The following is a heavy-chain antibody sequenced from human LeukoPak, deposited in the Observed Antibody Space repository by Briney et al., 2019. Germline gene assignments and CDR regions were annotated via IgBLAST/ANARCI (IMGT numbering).Heavy chain of an antibody. CDR3: ARGRYDFWSGYLVGFDY. CDR2: IYYSGST. V-gene: IGHV4-59*01. D-gene: IGHD3-3*01. J-gene: IGHJ4*02. Sequence: SETLSLTCTVSGGSISSYYWSWIRQPPGKGLEWIGYIYYSGSTNYNPSLKSRVTISVDTSKNQFSLKLSSVTAADTAVYYCARGRYDFWSGYLVGFDYWGQGALVTVSS. CDR1: GGSISSYY.